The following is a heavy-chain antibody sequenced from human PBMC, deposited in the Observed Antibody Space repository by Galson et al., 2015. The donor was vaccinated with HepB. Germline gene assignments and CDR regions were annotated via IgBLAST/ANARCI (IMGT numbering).Heavy chain of an antibody. D-gene: IGHD2-2*01. V-gene: IGHV4-59*01. Sequence: SETLSLTCTVSGGFSSNYCWNWIRQPPGKGLEWIGSIFCIGTTNYNPSLKGRATVSVDTSLNQLSLELTSVTAADTAVYYCAREVVTVDTWGGDAFDIWGQGTKVTVSS. CDR3: AREVVTVDTWGGDAFDI. CDR1: GGFSSNYC. J-gene: IGHJ3*02. CDR2: IFCIGTT.